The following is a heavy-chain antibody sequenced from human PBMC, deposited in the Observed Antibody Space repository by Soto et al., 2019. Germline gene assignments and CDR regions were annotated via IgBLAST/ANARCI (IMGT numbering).Heavy chain of an antibody. J-gene: IGHJ3*02. Sequence: PSETLSLTCTVSGGSVSSGSYYWSWIRQPPGKGLEWIGYIYYSGSTNYNPSLKSRVTISVDTSKNQFSLKLSSVTAADTAVYYCARVEALHSSQFHAFDIWGQGTMVTVSS. CDR3: ARVEALHSSQFHAFDI. CDR1: GGSVSSGSYY. V-gene: IGHV4-61*01. D-gene: IGHD4-4*01. CDR2: IYYSGST.